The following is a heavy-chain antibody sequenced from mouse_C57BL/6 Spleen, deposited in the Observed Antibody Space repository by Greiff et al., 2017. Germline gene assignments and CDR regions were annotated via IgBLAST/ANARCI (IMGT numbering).Heavy chain of an antibody. CDR1: GYTFTSYW. V-gene: IGHV1-52*01. Sequence: VQLQQPGAELVRPGSSVKLSCTASGYTFTSYWMHWVKQRPIQGLEWIGNIDPSDSETHYNQKFKDKATLTVDKSSSTAYMQLSSLTSEDSAVYYCASGTAQGLDYWGQGTTLTVSA. CDR3: ASGTAQGLDY. CDR2: IDPSDSET. J-gene: IGHJ2*01. D-gene: IGHD3-2*02.